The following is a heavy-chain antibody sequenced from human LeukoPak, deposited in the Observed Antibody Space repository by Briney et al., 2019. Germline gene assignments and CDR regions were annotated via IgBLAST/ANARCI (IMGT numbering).Heavy chain of an antibody. CDR3: ARGPLWWLHKSFFDY. CDR1: GGSFSGYY. V-gene: IGHV4-34*01. CDR2: INHSGST. J-gene: IGHJ4*02. Sequence: SETLSLTCAVYGGSFSGYYWSRIRQPPGKGLEWIGEINHSGSTNYNPSLKSRVTISVDTSKNQFSLKLSSVTAADTAVYYCARGPLWWLHKSFFDYWGQGTLVTVSS. D-gene: IGHD5-12*01.